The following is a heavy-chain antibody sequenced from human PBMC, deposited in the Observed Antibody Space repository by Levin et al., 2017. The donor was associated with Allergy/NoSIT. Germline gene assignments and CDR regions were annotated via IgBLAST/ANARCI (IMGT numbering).Heavy chain of an antibody. CDR3: ASLKPGGNYYFDY. CDR2: IDSDGSPT. D-gene: IGHD3-16*01. CDR1: GFTFSSYW. V-gene: IGHV3-74*01. Sequence: SCAASGFTFSSYWMHWVRQAPGKGLVWVSRIDSDGSPTNYADSVKGRFTISRDNAKNTLYLQMNSLRAEDTAVYYCASLKPGGNYYFDYWGQGTLVTVSS. J-gene: IGHJ4*02.